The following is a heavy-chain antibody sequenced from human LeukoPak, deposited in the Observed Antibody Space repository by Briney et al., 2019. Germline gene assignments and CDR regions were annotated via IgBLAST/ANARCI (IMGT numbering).Heavy chain of an antibody. CDR3: ARLGSSDD. CDR2: INHSGST. J-gene: IGHJ4*02. V-gene: IGHV4-34*01. Sequence: SETLSLTCAVYGGSFSGYYWSWIRQPPGKGLEWIGEINHSGSTNYNPSLKSRVTISVDTSKNQFSLKLSSVTAADTAMYYCARLGSSDDWGQGTLVTVSS. CDR1: GGSFSGYY. D-gene: IGHD6-6*01.